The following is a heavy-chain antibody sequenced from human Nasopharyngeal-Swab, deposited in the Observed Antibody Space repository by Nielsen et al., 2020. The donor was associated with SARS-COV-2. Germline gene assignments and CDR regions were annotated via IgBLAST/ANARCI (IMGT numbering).Heavy chain of an antibody. V-gene: IGHV1-46*01. CDR3: ARGGDPREAVAATDCFDP. D-gene: IGHD2-15*01. Sequence: WVRQAPGQGLEWMGIINPGGGSARCSQNFQGRVTMTRDTSTSTVYMELSSLRSEDTAVYYCARGGDPREAVAATDCFDPWGQGTLVTVSS. J-gene: IGHJ5*02. CDR2: INPGGGSA.